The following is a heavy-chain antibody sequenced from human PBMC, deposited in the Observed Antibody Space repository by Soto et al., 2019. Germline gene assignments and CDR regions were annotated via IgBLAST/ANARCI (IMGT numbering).Heavy chain of an antibody. Sequence: PSETLSLTCTVSGGSISSSSYYWAWVRQPPGKGLEWIGSIYYSGSTYYNPSLKSRVTVSVDTSKNQFSLKLSSVTAADTAVYYCARSVGAFVRGELDYWGQGTLVTVSS. CDR3: ARSVGAFVRGELDY. V-gene: IGHV4-39*01. CDR1: GGSISSSSYY. CDR2: IYYSGST. D-gene: IGHD3-10*01. J-gene: IGHJ4*02.